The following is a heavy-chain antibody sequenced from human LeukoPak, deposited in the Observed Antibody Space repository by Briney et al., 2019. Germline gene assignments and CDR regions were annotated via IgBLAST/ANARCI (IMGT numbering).Heavy chain of an antibody. D-gene: IGHD1-1*01. Sequence: SETLSLTCTVSGGSISSYYWSWIRQSPGKGLEWIGWSYHRGSTSYNPSLKSRVAISVDTSKDQFSQKLTSVTAADTAVYYCARDRELGYWGQGTLVIVSS. CDR1: GGSISSYY. V-gene: IGHV4-59*01. CDR2: SYHRGST. J-gene: IGHJ4*02. CDR3: ARDRELGY.